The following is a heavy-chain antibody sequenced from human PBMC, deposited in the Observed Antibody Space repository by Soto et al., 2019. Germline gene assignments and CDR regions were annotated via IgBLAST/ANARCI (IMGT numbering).Heavy chain of an antibody. V-gene: IGHV1-18*01. D-gene: IGHD3-16*01. Sequence: ASVKVSCKASGYSFTRYGIGWARQAPGQGVEWMGWINAYNGNTNYAKNLQGRLTLTTDTSTTTAYMELRSLRSNDTAIYYCAMVDVYVTPSPQDVWGQGTTVTVSS. CDR3: AMVDVYVTPSPQDV. CDR1: GYSFTRYG. J-gene: IGHJ6*02. CDR2: INAYNGNT.